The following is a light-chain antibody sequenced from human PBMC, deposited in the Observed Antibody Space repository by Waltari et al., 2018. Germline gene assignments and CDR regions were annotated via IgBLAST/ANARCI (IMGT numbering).Light chain of an antibody. CDR2: GSS. Sequence: EIVLTQSPGTLSWLPGERATLSCRASQSVSRSLAWYQQKPGQAPRLLIYGSSSRATGIPDRFIGSGSGTDFSLTINRLEPEDFAVYYCQHYVRLPATFGQGTKVDIK. CDR3: QHYVRLPAT. CDR1: QSVSRS. V-gene: IGKV3-20*01. J-gene: IGKJ1*01.